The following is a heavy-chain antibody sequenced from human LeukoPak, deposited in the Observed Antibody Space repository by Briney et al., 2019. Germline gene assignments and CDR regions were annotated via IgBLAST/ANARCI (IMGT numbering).Heavy chain of an antibody. CDR2: ISGSRGYT. CDR1: GFTFSDYP. V-gene: IGHV3-23*01. D-gene: IGHD2-8*01. Sequence: GGSLRLSCVGSGFTFSDYPMTWVRQAPGKGLEWVSAISGSRGYTYYADSVRGRFTISRDHSKNTVSLQMNSLRADDTAVYYCAKTRHPDDNGWYFFDDWGQGVQVTVSS. CDR3: AKTRHPDDNGWYFFDD. J-gene: IGHJ4*02.